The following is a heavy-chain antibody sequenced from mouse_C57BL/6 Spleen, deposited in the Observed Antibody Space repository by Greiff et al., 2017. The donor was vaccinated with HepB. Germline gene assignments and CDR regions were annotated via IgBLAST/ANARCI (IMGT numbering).Heavy chain of an antibody. CDR1: GFTFSDYG. D-gene: IGHD3-3*01. CDR2: ISSGSSTI. Sequence: EVMLVESGGGLVKPGGSLKLSCAASGFTFSDYGMHWVRQAPEKGLEWVAYISSGSSTIYYADTVKGRFTISRDNAKNTLFLQMTSLRSEDTAMYYCARWGWYYAMDYWGQGTSVTVSS. CDR3: ARWGWYYAMDY. J-gene: IGHJ4*01. V-gene: IGHV5-17*01.